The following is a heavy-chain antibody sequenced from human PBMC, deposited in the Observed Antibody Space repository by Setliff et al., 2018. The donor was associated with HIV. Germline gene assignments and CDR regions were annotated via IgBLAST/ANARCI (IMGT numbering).Heavy chain of an antibody. CDR3: ARDIWAYGLMGS. CDR2: IYISEST. J-gene: IGHJ5*02. CDR1: GGSISSGSYY. Sequence: SETLSLTCTVSGGSISSGSYYWSWIRQPAGKGLELIGRIYISESTNYNPSLKNRVTISLDNSKNQFSLKLTSVTAADTAVYYCARDIWAYGLMGSWGQGTLVTVSS. V-gene: IGHV4-61*02. D-gene: IGHD4-17*01.